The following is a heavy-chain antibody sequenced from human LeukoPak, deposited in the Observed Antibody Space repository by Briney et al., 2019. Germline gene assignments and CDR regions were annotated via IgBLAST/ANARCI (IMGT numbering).Heavy chain of an antibody. CDR2: INPSGGST. D-gene: IGHD6-19*01. V-gene: IGHV1-46*01. Sequence: ASVKVSCKASGYTFTSYYMHWVRQAPGQGLEWMGIINPSGGSTSYAQKFQGRVTMTRDTSTSTVYMKLSSLRSEDTAVYYCARDHSSGWYEKWFDPWGQGTLVTVSS. CDR1: GYTFTSYY. J-gene: IGHJ5*02. CDR3: ARDHSSGWYEKWFDP.